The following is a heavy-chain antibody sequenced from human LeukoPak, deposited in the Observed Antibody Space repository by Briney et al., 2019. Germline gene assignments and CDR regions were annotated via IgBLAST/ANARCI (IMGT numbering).Heavy chain of an antibody. CDR1: GYTFTAYY. Sequence: ASVKVSCKTSGYTFTAYYIHWVRQAPGQGLEWMGWINPNSGGTNYAQKFQGRVTMTRDTSISTAYMELSRLRSDDTAVYYCARDSITVGATDYWGQGTLVTVSS. CDR3: ARDSITVGATDY. J-gene: IGHJ4*02. CDR2: INPNSGGT. D-gene: IGHD1-26*01. V-gene: IGHV1-2*02.